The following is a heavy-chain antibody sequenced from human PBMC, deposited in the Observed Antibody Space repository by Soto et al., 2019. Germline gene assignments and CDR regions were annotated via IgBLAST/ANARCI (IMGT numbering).Heavy chain of an antibody. J-gene: IGHJ4*02. CDR2: TYYRSKWYN. CDR3: TREDSTGYTDY. CDR1: VDIVSSNSAA. D-gene: IGHD3-22*01. Sequence: SQTLSLTCAISVDIVSSNSAAWNCIRQSPSRGLEWLGRTYYRSKWYNDYAVSVKSRISINSDTSKNQFSLQLNSVTPEDTAVYYCTREDSTGYTDYWGQGTLVTVSS. V-gene: IGHV6-1*01.